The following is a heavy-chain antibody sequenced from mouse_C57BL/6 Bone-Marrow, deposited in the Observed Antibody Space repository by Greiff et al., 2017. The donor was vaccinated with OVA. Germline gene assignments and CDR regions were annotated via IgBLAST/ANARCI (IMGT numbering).Heavy chain of an antibody. V-gene: IGHV1-26*01. J-gene: IGHJ2*01. Sequence: EVQLQQSGPELVKPGASVKISCKASGYTFTDYYMNWVKQSHGKSLEWIGDINPNNGGTSYNQKFKGKATLTVDKSSSTAYMELRSLTSEDSAVYYCAGGLDYWGQGTTLTVSS. CDR1: GYTFTDYY. CDR3: AGGLDY. CDR2: INPNNGGT. D-gene: IGHD2-4*01.